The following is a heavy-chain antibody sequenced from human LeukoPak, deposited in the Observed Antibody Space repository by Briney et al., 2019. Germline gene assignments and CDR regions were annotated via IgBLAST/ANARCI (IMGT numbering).Heavy chain of an antibody. J-gene: IGHJ4*02. CDR2: IYYSGST. CDR3: ASIAAAGITH. CDR1: GGSVSSGSYY. V-gene: IGHV4-61*01. Sequence: SETLSLTCTVSGGSVSSGSYYWSWIRQPPGKGLEWIGYIYYSGSTYYNPSLKSRVTISVDTSKNQFSLKLSSVTAADTAVYYCASIAAAGITHWGQGTLVTVSS. D-gene: IGHD6-13*01.